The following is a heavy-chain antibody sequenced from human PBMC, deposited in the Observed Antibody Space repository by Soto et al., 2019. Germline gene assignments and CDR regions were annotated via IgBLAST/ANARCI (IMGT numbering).Heavy chain of an antibody. CDR2: IYYSGNS. CDR1: GASITSDGYY. CDR3: ARTVGSGSPDFNY. D-gene: IGHD3-10*01. J-gene: IGHJ4*02. V-gene: IGHV4-31*03. Sequence: SETLSLTCSVSGASITSDGYYWSWIRQFPGKGLEWIGHIYYSGNSYYNLSLGSRLLISVDTSKNQFSLKLSSVTAADTAVYYCARTVGSGSPDFNYWGQGILVTVSS.